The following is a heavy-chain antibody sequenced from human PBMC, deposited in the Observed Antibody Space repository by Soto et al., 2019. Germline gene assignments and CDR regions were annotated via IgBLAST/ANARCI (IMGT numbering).Heavy chain of an antibody. V-gene: IGHV1-18*01. J-gene: IGHJ4*02. D-gene: IGHD1-1*01. Sequence: QVHLVQSGAEVKKPGASVKVSCKGSGYAFTTYGITWVRQAPGQGLEWMGWISAHNGNTKYAQKLKGRVTVTRDTATSTAYMELGSLRSDDAAVYYCARGRYGDYWGQGALVTVTS. CDR1: GYAFTTYG. CDR2: ISAHNGNT. CDR3: ARGRYGDY.